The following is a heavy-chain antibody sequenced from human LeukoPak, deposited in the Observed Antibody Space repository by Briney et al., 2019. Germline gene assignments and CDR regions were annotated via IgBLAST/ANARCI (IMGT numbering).Heavy chain of an antibody. CDR3: ARGSPARN. CDR2: ISSSSSYI. Sequence: GGSLSLSCAASGFTFSSYEMNWVRQAAGKGLEWVSSISSSSSYIYYADSVKGRFTISRDNAKNSLYLQMNSLRAEDTAVYYCARGSPARNWGQGTLVTVSS. V-gene: IGHV3-21*01. J-gene: IGHJ4*02. CDR1: GFTFSSYE.